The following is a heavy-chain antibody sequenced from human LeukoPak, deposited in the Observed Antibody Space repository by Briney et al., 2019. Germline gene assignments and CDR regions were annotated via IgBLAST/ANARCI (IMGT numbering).Heavy chain of an antibody. CDR3: TRDSAAAGDN. CDR2: IKQDGTEK. D-gene: IGHD6-13*01. CDR1: GFIFSSYW. J-gene: IGHJ4*02. Sequence: PGESLRLSCAASGFIFSSYWRAWIRQAPGKGLEWMANIKQDGTEKNNVDSVKRRFTISRDNAKKSLYLQMNSLRVEDTALYYCTRDSAAAGDNWGQRTQCTVSS. V-gene: IGHV3-7*01.